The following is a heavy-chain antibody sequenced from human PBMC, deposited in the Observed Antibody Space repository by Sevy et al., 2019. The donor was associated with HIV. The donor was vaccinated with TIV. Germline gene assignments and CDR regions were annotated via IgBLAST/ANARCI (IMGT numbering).Heavy chain of an antibody. D-gene: IGHD3-10*01. CDR1: GGSVSSGSYY. J-gene: IGHJ4*02. V-gene: IGHV4-61*01. CDR3: AGAPRYYYGSGSYYNDKPYFDY. CDR2: IYYSGST. Sequence: SETLSLTCTVSGGSVSSGSYYWSWIRQPPGKGLEWIGYIYYSGSTNYNPSLKSRVTISVDTSKNQFSLKLSPVTAADTAVYYGAGAPRYYYGSGSYYNDKPYFDYWGQGTLVTVSS.